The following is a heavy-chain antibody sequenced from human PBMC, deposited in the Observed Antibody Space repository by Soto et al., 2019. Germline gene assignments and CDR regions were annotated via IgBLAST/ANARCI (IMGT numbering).Heavy chain of an antibody. CDR1: GFTFSSSG. J-gene: IGHJ4*02. D-gene: IGHD3-9*01. Sequence: GGSLRLSCEVSGFTFSSSGMHWVRQAPGKGLEWVALISYDGSNKYYADSVKGRFTISRDNSKNTLYLRMYSLRAEDTAVYYCANVLRYFDWLLNYWGQGTLVTAPQ. CDR2: ISYDGSNK. V-gene: IGHV3-30*18. CDR3: ANVLRYFDWLLNY.